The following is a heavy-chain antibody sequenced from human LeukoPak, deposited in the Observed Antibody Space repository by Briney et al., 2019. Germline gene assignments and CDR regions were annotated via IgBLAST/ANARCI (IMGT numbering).Heavy chain of an antibody. CDR2: INWNGGST. V-gene: IGHV3-20*03. CDR1: GFTFDDYA. J-gene: IGHJ4*02. D-gene: IGHD3-3*01. CDR3: ARVKGSGYRNSIDY. Sequence: GGSLRLSYAASGFTFDDYAMNWVRQAPGKGLEWVSGINWNGGSTYYRDSVKGRFTISRDNAKNSLYLQMNSLRAEDTALYYCARVKGSGYRNSIDYWGQGTLVTVSS.